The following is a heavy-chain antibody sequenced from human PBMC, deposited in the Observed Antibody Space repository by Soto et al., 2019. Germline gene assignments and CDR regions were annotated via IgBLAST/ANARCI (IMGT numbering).Heavy chain of an antibody. CDR3: ARPRLGGSSGYDLGEKGVDAFDI. J-gene: IGHJ3*02. V-gene: IGHV4-34*01. CDR1: GFTFSSYA. D-gene: IGHD5-12*01. Sequence: PGGSLRLSCAASGFTFSSYAMSWVRQAPGKGLEWIGEINHSGSTNYNPSLKSRVTISVDTSKNQFSLKLSSVTAADTAVYYCARPRLGGSSGYDLGEKGVDAFDIWGQGTMVTVSS. CDR2: INHSGST.